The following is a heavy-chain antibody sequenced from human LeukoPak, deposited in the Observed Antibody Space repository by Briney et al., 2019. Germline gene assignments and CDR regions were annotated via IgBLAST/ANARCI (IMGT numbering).Heavy chain of an antibody. Sequence: GGSLRLSCAASGFTFSSYEMNWVRQAPGKGLEWVSYISSSGSTIYYADSVKGRFTISRDNAKNSLYLQMNSLRAEDTAVYYCARGIFPIVLTTQQAFDIWGQETMVTVSS. J-gene: IGHJ3*02. CDR2: ISSSGSTI. CDR1: GFTFSSYE. CDR3: ARGIFPIVLTTQQAFDI. V-gene: IGHV3-48*03. D-gene: IGHD2-8*01.